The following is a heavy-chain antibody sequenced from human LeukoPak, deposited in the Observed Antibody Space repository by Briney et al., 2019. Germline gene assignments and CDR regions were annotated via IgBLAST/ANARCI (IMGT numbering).Heavy chain of an antibody. D-gene: IGHD2-2*01. CDR3: ARWALKGYYADV. CDR1: GDSLGTYY. Sequence: PSETLSLTCTISGDSLGTYYWTWIRQPPGKGLEWIGYVYLGVSTNYNPSLKSRVTLSVDASKNQFSLRLTSLTAADTATYYCARWALKGYYADVWGTGTTVLVSS. CDR2: VYLGVST. V-gene: IGHV4-4*09. J-gene: IGHJ6*04.